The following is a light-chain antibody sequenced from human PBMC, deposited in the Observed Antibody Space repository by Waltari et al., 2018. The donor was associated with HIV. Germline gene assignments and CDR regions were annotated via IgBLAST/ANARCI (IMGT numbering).Light chain of an antibody. V-gene: IGKV1-39*01. CDR3: QQSYSTPYT. J-gene: IGKJ2*01. Sequence: IQMTQSPSSLSASVGDRVTITCRASQRLRRFFSWFQQKPGKAPKPLIYGTSNLHSGVPSRFSGSGSGTDFTLTISSLQPEDFATYYCQQSYSTPYTFGQGTKVEIK. CDR2: GTS. CDR1: QRLRRF.